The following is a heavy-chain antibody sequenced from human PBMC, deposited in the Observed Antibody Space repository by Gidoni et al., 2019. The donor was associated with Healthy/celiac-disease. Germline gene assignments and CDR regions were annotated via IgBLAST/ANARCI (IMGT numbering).Heavy chain of an antibody. D-gene: IGHD3-9*01. V-gene: IGHV1-69*01. Sequence: QVQLVQSGAEVKKPGSSVKVSCKASGGTFSSYAISWVRQAPGQGLEWMGGIIPIFGTANYAQKFQGRVTITADESTSTAYMELSSLRSEDTAVYYCARSPGGGTIYDILPPDYYYMDVWGKGTTVTVSS. CDR3: ARSPGGGTIYDILPPDYYYMDV. J-gene: IGHJ6*03. CDR1: GGTFSSYA. CDR2: IIPIFGTA.